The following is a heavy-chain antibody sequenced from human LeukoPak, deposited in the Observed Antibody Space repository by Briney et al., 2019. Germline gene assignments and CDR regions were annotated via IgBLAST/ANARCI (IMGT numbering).Heavy chain of an antibody. CDR1: GGSISSYY. V-gene: IGHV4-59*01. CDR2: IYYSGST. J-gene: IGHJ4*02. CDR3: ARAILWFGELAYYFDY. D-gene: IGHD3-10*01. Sequence: SETLSLTCTVSGGSISSYYWSWIRQPPGKGLEWIGYIYYSGSTNYNPSLKSRVTISVDTSKNQFSLKLSSVTAADTAVYYCARAILWFGELAYYFDYWGQGTLVTVSS.